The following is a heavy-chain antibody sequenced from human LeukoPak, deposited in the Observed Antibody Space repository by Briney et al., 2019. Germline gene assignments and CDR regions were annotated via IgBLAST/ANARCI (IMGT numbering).Heavy chain of an antibody. CDR3: ARTYYYDSYRVHYYYMDV. CDR1: GYTFTGYY. J-gene: IGHJ6*03. V-gene: IGHV1-2*06. D-gene: IGHD3-22*01. Sequence: ASVKVSCKASGYTFTGYYMHWVRQAPGQGLEWMGRINPNSGGTNYAQKFQGRVTMTRDTSISTAYMELSRLRSDDTAVYYCARTYYYDSYRVHYYYMDVWGKGTTVTVSS. CDR2: INPNSGGT.